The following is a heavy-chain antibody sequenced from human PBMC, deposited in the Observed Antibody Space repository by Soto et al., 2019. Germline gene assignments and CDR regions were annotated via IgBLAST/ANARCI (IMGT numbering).Heavy chain of an antibody. CDR1: GGSVSSNW. D-gene: IGHD3-16*01. Sequence: QVQLQESGPGLMKPSETLSLTCTVSGGSVSSNWWSWVRQPPGKGLEWIGEIHHDGGTNYNTSLKSRVSISLDNSKNQVSLEVTSVTAADTALYYCARERTGGFSLGYWGQGTLVTVSS. V-gene: IGHV4-4*02. CDR3: ARERTGGFSLGY. CDR2: IHHDGGT. J-gene: IGHJ4*02.